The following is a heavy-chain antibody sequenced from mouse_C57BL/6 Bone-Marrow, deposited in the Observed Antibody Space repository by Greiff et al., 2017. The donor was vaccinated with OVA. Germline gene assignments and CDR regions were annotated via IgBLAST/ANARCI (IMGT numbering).Heavy chain of an antibody. D-gene: IGHD1-1*01. Sequence: VQRVESGPGLVQPSQSLSITCTVSGFSLTSYGVHWVRQSPGQGLEWLGVIWSGGSTDYNAAFISRLSISKDNSKSQVFFKMNSLQADDTAIYYCARALYGSSYEAMDYWGQGTSVTVSS. CDR2: IWSGGST. V-gene: IGHV2-2*01. J-gene: IGHJ4*01. CDR1: GFSLTSYG. CDR3: ARALYGSSYEAMDY.